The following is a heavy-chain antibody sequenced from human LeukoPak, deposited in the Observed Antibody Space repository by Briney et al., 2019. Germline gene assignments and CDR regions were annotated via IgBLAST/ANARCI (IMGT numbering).Heavy chain of an antibody. Sequence: KPGGSLRLSCAASGFTFSSYSMNWVRQAPGKGLEWVSSISSSSSYIYYADSVKGRFTISRDNAKNSLYLQMNSLRAEDTAVYYCARDFITGDAFEIWGQGAMVTVSS. J-gene: IGHJ3*02. CDR2: ISSSSSYI. D-gene: IGHD3-10*01. CDR3: ARDFITGDAFEI. CDR1: GFTFSSYS. V-gene: IGHV3-21*01.